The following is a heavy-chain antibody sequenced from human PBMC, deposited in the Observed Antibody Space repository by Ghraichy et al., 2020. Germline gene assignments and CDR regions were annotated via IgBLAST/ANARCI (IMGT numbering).Heavy chain of an antibody. CDR3: ATSRGFGGFPEY. V-gene: IGHV4-34*01. J-gene: IGHJ4*02. CDR2: ISINEST. CDR1: GESISGYF. D-gene: IGHD3-10*01. Sequence: SETLSLTCAVSGESISGYFWTWIRQPPGKGLEWIGEISINESTNYSSSLTSQVTISEDTSKKQSTLKLSSVTAADTALYYCATSRGFGGFPEYWGQGTLVTVSS.